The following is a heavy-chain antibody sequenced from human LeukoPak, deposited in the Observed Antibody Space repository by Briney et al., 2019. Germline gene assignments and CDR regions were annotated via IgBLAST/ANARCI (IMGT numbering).Heavy chain of an antibody. J-gene: IGHJ3*02. V-gene: IGHV3-23*01. CDR2: ISGSGGST. CDR3: AKDQDYVWGSYRPDAFDI. Sequence: GGSLRLSCAASRFSFSLYNMNWVRQAPGKGLEWVSAISGSGGSTYYADSVKGRFTISRDNSKNTLYLQMNSLRAEDTAVYYCAKDQDYVWGSYRPDAFDIWGQGTMVTVSS. CDR1: RFSFSLYN. D-gene: IGHD3-16*02.